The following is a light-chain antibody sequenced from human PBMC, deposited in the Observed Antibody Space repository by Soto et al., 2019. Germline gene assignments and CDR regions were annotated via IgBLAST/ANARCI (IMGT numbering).Light chain of an antibody. CDR3: AAWDDSLSGLV. Sequence: QSVLTQSHSASGTTGQRVTISCSGSTSNIGSNFIYWYQQLPGTAPKLLIYRNDQRPSGVPERFSGSKSGTSASLAISGLRSEDEADYHCAAWDDSLSGLVFGGGTKVTVL. CDR2: RND. V-gene: IGLV1-47*01. CDR1: TSNIGSNF. J-gene: IGLJ2*01.